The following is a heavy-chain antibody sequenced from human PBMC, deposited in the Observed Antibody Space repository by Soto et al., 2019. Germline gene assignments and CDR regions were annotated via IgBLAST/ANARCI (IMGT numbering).Heavy chain of an antibody. CDR2: IYYSGST. Sequence: SSETLSLTCTVSGGSISSYYWSWIRQPPGKGLEWIGYIYYSGSTNYNPSLKSRVTISVDTSRNQFSLKLSSVTAADTAVYYCARRGYDFWSGDYYYYYMDVWGKGTTVTVSS. CDR1: GGSISSYY. D-gene: IGHD3-3*01. J-gene: IGHJ6*03. V-gene: IGHV4-59*08. CDR3: ARRGYDFWSGDYYYYYMDV.